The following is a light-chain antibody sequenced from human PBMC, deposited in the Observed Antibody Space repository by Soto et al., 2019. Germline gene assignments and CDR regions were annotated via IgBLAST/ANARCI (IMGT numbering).Light chain of an antibody. CDR3: QQYYSYPLT. Sequence: AIRMTQSPSSFSASTGDRVTITCRASQSISSYLAWYQQKPGKAPKLLMHAASTLQSGVPSRFSGSGSGTDFTLTISCLQSEDFATYYCQQYYSYPLTFGGGIKVEIK. J-gene: IGKJ4*01. V-gene: IGKV1-8*01. CDR1: QSISSY. CDR2: AAS.